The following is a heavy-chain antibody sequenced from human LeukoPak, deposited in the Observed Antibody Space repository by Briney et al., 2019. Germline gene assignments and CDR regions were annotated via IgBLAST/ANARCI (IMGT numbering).Heavy chain of an antibody. Sequence: PGGSLRLSCAASGFTFSSYGMHWVRQAPGKGLEWVAVISYDGSNKYYADSVKGRFTISRDNSKNTLYLQVNSLRAEDTAVYYCAKARDFWSGYSPDYWGQGTLVTVSS. J-gene: IGHJ4*02. V-gene: IGHV3-30*18. CDR2: ISYDGSNK. CDR3: AKARDFWSGYSPDY. D-gene: IGHD3-3*01. CDR1: GFTFSSYG.